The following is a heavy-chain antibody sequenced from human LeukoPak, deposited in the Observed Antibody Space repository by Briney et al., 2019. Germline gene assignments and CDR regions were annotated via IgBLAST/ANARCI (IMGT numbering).Heavy chain of an antibody. Sequence: SETLSLTCTVSGDSVSSGAYYWNWIRQHPGKGLEWLGYVYYSEGTYYNPSLKSRVAISIDTSRNQFSLKLSSVTAADTAVYYCARVAHCSSTTCYQGIFDYWGQGTLVTVSS. CDR1: GDSVSSGAYY. D-gene: IGHD2-2*01. CDR3: ARVAHCSSTTCYQGIFDY. CDR2: VYYSEGT. V-gene: IGHV4-31*03. J-gene: IGHJ4*02.